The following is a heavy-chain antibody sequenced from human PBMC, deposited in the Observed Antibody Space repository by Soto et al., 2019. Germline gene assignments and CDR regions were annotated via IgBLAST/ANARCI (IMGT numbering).Heavy chain of an antibody. J-gene: IGHJ4*02. CDR1: GDSIRSSSHY. V-gene: IGHV4-39*01. Sequence: PSETLSLTCTVSGDSIRSSSHYWAWNRQPPGKGLEWIGGFYYSGSPYYNPSLKSRVTMSVDTSKNQFSLNLNSVTAADTAVYFLFYHGYWGQGTLVTVSS. CDR2: FYYSGSP. D-gene: IGHD3-10*01. CDR3: FYHGY.